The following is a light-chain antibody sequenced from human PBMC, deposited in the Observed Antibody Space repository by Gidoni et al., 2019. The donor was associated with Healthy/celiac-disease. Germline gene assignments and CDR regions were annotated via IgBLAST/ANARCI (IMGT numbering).Light chain of an antibody. CDR3: QQFNSYWAFT. J-gene: IGKJ3*01. CDR2: DAS. CDR1: QGISSA. V-gene: IGKV1-13*02. Sequence: AIQLTQSQSSLSASVGDRVTITCRASQGISSALAWYQQKPGKAPKLLIYDASSLEIGVPSRFSGSGSGTDFTLTISSLQPEDFATYYCQQFNSYWAFTFGPGTKVDIK.